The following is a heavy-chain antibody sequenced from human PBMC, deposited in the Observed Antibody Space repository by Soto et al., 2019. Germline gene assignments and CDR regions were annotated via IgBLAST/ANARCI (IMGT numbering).Heavy chain of an antibody. CDR1: GYTFTSYG. CDR3: ARDSPMVRGVIIPFGLFDP. D-gene: IGHD3-10*01. CDR2: ISAYNGNT. V-gene: IGHV1-18*01. Sequence: AXVKVSCKASGYTFTSYGISWVRQAPGQGLEWMGWISAYNGNTNYAQKLQGRVTMTTDTSTSTAYMELRSLRSDDTAVYYCARDSPMVRGVIIPFGLFDPWGQGTLVTVSS. J-gene: IGHJ5*02.